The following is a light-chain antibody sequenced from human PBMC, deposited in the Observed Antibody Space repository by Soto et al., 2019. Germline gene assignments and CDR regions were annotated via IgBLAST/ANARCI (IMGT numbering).Light chain of an antibody. CDR1: ISDIGTYYY. CDR2: EVS. CDR3: SSYAGTKTLV. Sequence: QSVLTQPPSASGSPGQSVTISCTGTISDIGTYYYVSWYQQHPGKAPKLIIYEVSERPSGVPDRFSGSKSGNTASLTVSGLQAEDEAQYYCSSYAGTKTLVFGGGTKLTVL. J-gene: IGLJ2*01. V-gene: IGLV2-8*01.